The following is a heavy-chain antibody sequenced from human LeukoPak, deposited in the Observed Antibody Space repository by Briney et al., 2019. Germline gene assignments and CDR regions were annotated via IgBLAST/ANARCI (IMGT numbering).Heavy chain of an antibody. V-gene: IGHV3-9*03. J-gene: IGHJ4*02. Sequence: GRSLRLSCAASGFTFDDYAMHWVRQAPGKGLEWVSGISWNSGSIGYADSVKGRFTISRDNAKNSLYLQMNSLRGEDMALYYCAKAPAFGELSPPYFDYWGQGTLVTVSS. CDR3: AKAPAFGELSPPYFDY. CDR2: ISWNSGSI. D-gene: IGHD3-10*01. CDR1: GFTFDDYA.